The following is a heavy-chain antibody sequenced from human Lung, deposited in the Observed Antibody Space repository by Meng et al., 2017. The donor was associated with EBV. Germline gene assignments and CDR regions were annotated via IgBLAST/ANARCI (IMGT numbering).Heavy chain of an antibody. Sequence: QGGSVMFTSLDTRVLPWPLAVASFNDYFWNGIRQRPGKGLEWIGGIIHSGTTNYNPSLKSRVTISVDTSKNQFSLKLSSVTAADTAVYYCAREGRYHYDSSGAWGQGTLVTVSS. J-gene: IGHJ4*02. CDR1: VASFNDYF. D-gene: IGHD3-22*01. V-gene: IGHV4-34*12. CDR3: AREGRYHYDSSGA. CDR2: IIHSGTT.